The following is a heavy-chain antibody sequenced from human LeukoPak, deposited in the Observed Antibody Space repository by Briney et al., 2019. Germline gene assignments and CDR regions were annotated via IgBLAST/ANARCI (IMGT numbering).Heavy chain of an antibody. J-gene: IGHJ4*02. CDR2: TNTDGSST. CDR1: GFTFTSYW. D-gene: IGHD3-22*01. CDR3: ARDTYDSSGYYYGPFDY. Sequence: PGGSLRLSCAASGFTFTSYWMHWVRQAPGKGLVWVSRTNTDGSSTSYADSVKGRFTISRDNAKNTLYLQMNSLRAEDTAVYYCARDTYDSSGYYYGPFDYWGQGTLVTVSS. V-gene: IGHV3-74*01.